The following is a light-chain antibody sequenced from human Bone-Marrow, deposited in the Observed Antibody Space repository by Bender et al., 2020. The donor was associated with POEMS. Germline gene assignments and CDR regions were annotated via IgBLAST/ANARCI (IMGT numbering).Light chain of an antibody. CDR3: CSYVDNRSM. CDR2: GGG. V-gene: IGLV2-23*01. J-gene: IGLJ3*02. CDR1: SSDF. Sequence: QSALAQPASVSGSPGQSITISCTGTSSDFVSWYQQHPGKAPKRMIYGGGKRPSGVSNRFSGSKSGNTASLTISGLQAEDEADYYCCSYVDNRSMFGGGTQLTV.